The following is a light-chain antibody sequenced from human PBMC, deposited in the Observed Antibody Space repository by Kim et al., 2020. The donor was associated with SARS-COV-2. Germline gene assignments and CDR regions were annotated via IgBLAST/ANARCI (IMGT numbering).Light chain of an antibody. J-gene: IGLJ3*02. CDR2: GKN. CDR1: SLRIYY. Sequence: SYELTQDPAVSVALGQTVRITCQGDSLRIYYASWYQQKPGQAPLLVIYGKNNRPSGIPDRFSGSSSGDTASLTIAGAQAEDEADYYCNSWDSSGHHLVFGGGTKLTVL. V-gene: IGLV3-19*01. CDR3: NSWDSSGHHLV.